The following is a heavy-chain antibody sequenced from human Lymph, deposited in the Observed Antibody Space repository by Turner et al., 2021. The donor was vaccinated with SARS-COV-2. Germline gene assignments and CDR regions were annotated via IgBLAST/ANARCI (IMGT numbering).Heavy chain of an antibody. J-gene: IGHJ5*02. Sequence: VQLLESGGGLVQPGGSLRLSCAASGFTFSSYAMSWVRQAPGKGLEWVALISYDGSNKYYADSVKGRFTISRDNSKNTLYLQMNRLRAEDTAVYYCAKDGGGYSSTWGQGTLVTVSS. D-gene: IGHD6-13*01. V-gene: IGHV3-30*18. CDR1: GFTFSSYA. CDR2: ISYDGSNK. CDR3: AKDGGGYSST.